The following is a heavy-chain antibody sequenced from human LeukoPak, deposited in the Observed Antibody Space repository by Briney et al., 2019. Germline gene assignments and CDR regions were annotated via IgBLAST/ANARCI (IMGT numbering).Heavy chain of an antibody. Sequence: KASETLSLTCAVYGGSFSGYYWSWIRQPPGKGLEWIGEINHSGSTNYNPSLKSRVTISVDTSKNQFSLKLSSVTAADTAVYYCARHPAPGYSSRRWFDPWGQGTLVTVSS. CDR3: ARHPAPGYSSRRWFDP. D-gene: IGHD6-13*01. CDR2: INHSGST. CDR1: GGSFSGYY. J-gene: IGHJ5*02. V-gene: IGHV4-34*01.